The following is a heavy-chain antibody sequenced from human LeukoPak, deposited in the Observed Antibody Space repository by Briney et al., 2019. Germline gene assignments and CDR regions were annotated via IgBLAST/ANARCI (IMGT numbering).Heavy chain of an antibody. CDR3: AKGYYDYVWGSYYFDY. V-gene: IGHV3-23*01. Sequence: GGSLRLSCAASGFTFSRYAMSWVRQAPGKGLEWVSAISGSGGSTYYADSVKGRFTISRDNSRDTLYLQMNSLRAEDTAVYYCAKGYYDYVWGSYYFDYWGQGTLVTVSS. CDR2: ISGSGGST. D-gene: IGHD3-16*01. CDR1: GFTFSRYA. J-gene: IGHJ4*02.